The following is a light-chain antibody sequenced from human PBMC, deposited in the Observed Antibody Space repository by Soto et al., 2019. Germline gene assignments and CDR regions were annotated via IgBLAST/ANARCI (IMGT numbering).Light chain of an antibody. Sequence: EIVMTQSPATLSVSPGERATLSCRASQSVSSNLAWYQQKPGQAPRLLIYGASTRATGIPARFSGSGSGTEFTLTISSLQSEDFAVYYCQQYNTAYTFGQGTKLEIK. CDR3: QQYNTAYT. V-gene: IGKV3-15*01. J-gene: IGKJ2*01. CDR1: QSVSSN. CDR2: GAS.